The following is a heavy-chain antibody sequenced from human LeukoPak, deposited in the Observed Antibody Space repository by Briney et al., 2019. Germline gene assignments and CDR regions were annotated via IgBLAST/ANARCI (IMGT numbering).Heavy chain of an antibody. Sequence: ASLRLSSASSVFTFSYYTISCGRAPPGRGRESHSSMTVSDGTTYYADSVKGRFTISRDNSKNTLYLQMNSLRVEDTAVYYCAQWGDYDILTGYYVSDYWGQGTLVTVSS. CDR2: MTVSDGTT. CDR3: AQWGDYDILTGYYVSDY. D-gene: IGHD3-9*01. V-gene: IGHV3-23*01. J-gene: IGHJ4*02. CDR1: VFTFSYYT.